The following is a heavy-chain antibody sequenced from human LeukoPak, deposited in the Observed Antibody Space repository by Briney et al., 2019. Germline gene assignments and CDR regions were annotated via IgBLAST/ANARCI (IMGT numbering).Heavy chain of an antibody. V-gene: IGHV4-4*09. CDR3: ARAYYYGDYVLVDP. Sequence: SETLSLTRTVAGGSISSYYWSWIRQPPGKGLEWSGYIYTSGSTNYNPSLKSRVTISVDTSRNQFSLRLSSVTAADTAVYYCARAYYYGDYVLVDPWGQGALVTGS. CDR2: IYTSGST. D-gene: IGHD4-17*01. CDR1: GGSISSYY. J-gene: IGHJ5*02.